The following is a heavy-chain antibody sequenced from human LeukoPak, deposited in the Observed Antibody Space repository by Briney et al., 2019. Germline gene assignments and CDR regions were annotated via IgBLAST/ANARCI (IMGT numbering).Heavy chain of an antibody. Sequence: GSLRLSCAASGFTFSSYAMHWVRQAPGKGLEWVAVISYDGSNKYYADSVKGRFTISRDNSKNTLYLQMNSLRAEDTAVYYCARTSEMGEPYDSSGYQPFDYWGRGTLVTASS. J-gene: IGHJ4*02. CDR3: ARTSEMGEPYDSSGYQPFDY. CDR1: GFTFSSYA. D-gene: IGHD3-22*01. CDR2: ISYDGSNK. V-gene: IGHV3-30*01.